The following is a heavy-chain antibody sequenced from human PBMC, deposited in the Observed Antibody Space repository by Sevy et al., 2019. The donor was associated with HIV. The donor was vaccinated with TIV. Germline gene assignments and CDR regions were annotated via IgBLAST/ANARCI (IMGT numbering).Heavy chain of an antibody. CDR1: GYTFTSYG. D-gene: IGHD3-16*01. CDR2: IISYNGNT. J-gene: IGHJ3*02. Sequence: ASVKVSCKASGYTFTSYGISWVRQAPGQGLEWMGWIISYNGNTNYAQKLQGRVTMTTDTSTSTAYMELRSLRSDDTAVYYCAGDTAMIAFGGALHDAFDIWGQGTMVTVSS. CDR3: AGDTAMIAFGGALHDAFDI. V-gene: IGHV1-18*01.